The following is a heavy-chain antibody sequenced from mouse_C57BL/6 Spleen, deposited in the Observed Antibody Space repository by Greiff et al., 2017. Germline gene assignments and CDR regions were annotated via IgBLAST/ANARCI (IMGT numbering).Heavy chain of an antibody. D-gene: IGHD1-1*01. CDR3: TGEYYGSSYTY. Sequence: DVKLVESGGGLVQPGGTMKLSCVASGFTFSNYWMNWVRQSPEKGLEWVAQIRLKSDNYETHYAESVKGRFTISRDDSKSSVYLQMNNLRAEDTGIYYCTGEYYGSSYTYWGQGTLVTVSA. CDR1: GFTFSNYW. V-gene: IGHV6-3*01. J-gene: IGHJ3*01. CDR2: IRLKSDNYET.